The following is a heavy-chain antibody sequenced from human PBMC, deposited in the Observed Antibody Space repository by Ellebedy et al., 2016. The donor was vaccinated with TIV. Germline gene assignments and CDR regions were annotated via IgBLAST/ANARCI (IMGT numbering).Heavy chain of an antibody. CDR3: YSGGY. CDR1: GLTIRNYA. D-gene: IGHD2-15*01. Sequence: GGSLRLXXAASGLTIRNYAMSWVRQAPGKGLEWVSGISGSGDSTYYADSVKGRFTISRDNAKNSLYLQMNSLRAEATDVYYCYSGGYWGQGTLVTVSS. V-gene: IGHV3-23*01. CDR2: ISGSGDST. J-gene: IGHJ4*02.